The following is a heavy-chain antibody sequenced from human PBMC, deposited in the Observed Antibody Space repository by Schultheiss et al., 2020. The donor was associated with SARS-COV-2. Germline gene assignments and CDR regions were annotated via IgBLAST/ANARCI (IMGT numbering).Heavy chain of an antibody. J-gene: IGHJ4*01. CDR3: ARVGGMVRGAEVRKKYYFDY. V-gene: IGHV4-61*05. D-gene: IGHD3-10*01. Sequence: SETLSLTCTVSGGSISSSSYYWGWIRQPPGKGLEWIGYIYYSGSTNYNPSLKSRVTISVDTSKNQFSLKLSSVTAADTAVYYCARVGGMVRGAEVRKKYYFDYWGQGTLVTAPQ. CDR1: GGSISSSSYY. CDR2: IYYSGST.